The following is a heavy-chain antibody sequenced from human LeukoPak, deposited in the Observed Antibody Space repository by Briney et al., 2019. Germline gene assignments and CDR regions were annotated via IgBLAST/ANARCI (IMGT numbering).Heavy chain of an antibody. D-gene: IGHD6-19*01. CDR1: GFTFSSYA. V-gene: IGHV3-23*01. CDR3: VKIAVADYYFDY. Sequence: GGSLRLSCAASGFTFSSYAMSWVRQAPGKGLEWVSAISGSGGSTYYADPVKGRFTISRDNSKNTLYLQMNSLRAEDTAVYYCVKIAVADYYFDYWGQGTLVTVSS. CDR2: ISGSGGST. J-gene: IGHJ4*02.